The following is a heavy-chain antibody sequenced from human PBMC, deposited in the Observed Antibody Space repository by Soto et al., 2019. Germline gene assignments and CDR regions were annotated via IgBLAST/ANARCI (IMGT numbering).Heavy chain of an antibody. CDR2: ISDDGASI. D-gene: IGHD5-18*01. J-gene: IGHJ4*02. CDR1: GFTFSSFA. Sequence: HPGGSLRLSCEASGFTFSSFAMNWVRQAPGRGIEWVSYISDDGASIYYADSLKGRFTISRDNAKNSLSLQMNNLRAEDTAVYYCARENSVQAWLHHFDHWGLGTLVTVSS. V-gene: IGHV3-48*03. CDR3: ARENSVQAWLHHFDH.